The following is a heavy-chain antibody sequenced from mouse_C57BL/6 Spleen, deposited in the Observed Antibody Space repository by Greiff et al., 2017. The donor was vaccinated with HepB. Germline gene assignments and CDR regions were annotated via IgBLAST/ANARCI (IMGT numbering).Heavy chain of an antibody. J-gene: IGHJ3*01. D-gene: IGHD1-1*01. Sequence: VQLQQPGAELVKPGASVKMSCKASGYTFTSYWITWVKQRPGQGLEWIGDIYPGSGSTNYNEKFKSKATLTVDTSSSTAYMQLSSLTSEDSAVYYCARHGSSYLAWFAYWGQGTLVTVSA. CDR2: IYPGSGST. V-gene: IGHV1-55*01. CDR3: ARHGSSYLAWFAY. CDR1: GYTFTSYW.